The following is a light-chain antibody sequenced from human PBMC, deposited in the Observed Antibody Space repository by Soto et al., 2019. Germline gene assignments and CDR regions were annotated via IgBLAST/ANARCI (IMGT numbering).Light chain of an antibody. CDR2: DAS. CDR1: QSISSW. V-gene: IGKV1-5*01. CDR3: QQYNSFPFT. J-gene: IGKJ3*01. Sequence: DIQMTQSPSTLSASVGARVTITGRASQSISSWLAWYQQKPGKAPKLLIYDASSLESGVPSRFSGSGSGTEFTLTISSLQPDDFATYYCQQYNSFPFTFGPGTKVDIK.